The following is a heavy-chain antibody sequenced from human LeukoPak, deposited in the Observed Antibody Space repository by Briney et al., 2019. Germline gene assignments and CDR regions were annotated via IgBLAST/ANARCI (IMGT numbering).Heavy chain of an antibody. CDR2: VNGGNGNA. CDR3: ARVPLHDSSGHYYPH. D-gene: IGHD3-22*01. J-gene: IGHJ1*01. Sequence: ASVKVSCKTSGYTFTNYGMHWVRQAPGQRLEWMGWVNGGNGNAKYSQNFQGRVTIIRDTSASTAYMELSSLRSEDTAVYYCARVPLHDSSGHYYPHWGQGTLVTVSS. CDR1: GYTFTNYG. V-gene: IGHV1-3*01.